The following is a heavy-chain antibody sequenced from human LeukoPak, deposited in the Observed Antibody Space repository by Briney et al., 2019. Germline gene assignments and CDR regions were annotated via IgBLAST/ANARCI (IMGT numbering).Heavy chain of an antibody. CDR1: GFTFSSYS. D-gene: IGHD3-10*01. Sequence: GGSLRLSCAASGFTFSSYSMNWVRQAPGKGLEWVSSISSRSTYIYYADSLKGRLTISRANAKNSLYLQMNSLRAEDTAVYYCAARDSYGSGSYPIDYWGQGTLVTVSS. CDR3: AARDSYGSGSYPIDY. J-gene: IGHJ4*02. CDR2: ISSRSTYI. V-gene: IGHV3-21*01.